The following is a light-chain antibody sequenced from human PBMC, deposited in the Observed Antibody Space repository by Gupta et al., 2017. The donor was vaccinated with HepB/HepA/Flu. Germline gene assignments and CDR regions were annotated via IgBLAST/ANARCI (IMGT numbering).Light chain of an antibody. Sequence: QSALTQPASGYGSPGQSITIACPSTSSDVGSYNLVSWYQQPPGKAPKLMIYEVSKRPSGVSNRFSGSKSGNTASLTISGLQSEDEADYYCCSYAGSSTFVVFGGGTKLTVL. V-gene: IGLV2-23*02. J-gene: IGLJ2*01. CDR2: EVS. CDR1: SSDVGSYNL. CDR3: CSYAGSSTFVV.